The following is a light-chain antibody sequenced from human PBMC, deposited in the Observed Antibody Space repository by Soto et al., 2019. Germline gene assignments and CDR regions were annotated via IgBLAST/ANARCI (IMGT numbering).Light chain of an antibody. V-gene: IGLV3-1*01. Sequence: SYELTQPPSVSVSPGQTASITCSGDRLGSKYVCWYQQKPGQSPVLVIYQDYKRPSGVPERFSGSNSGDTATLTISGTQAMDEADYYCQAWDSSTAWVFGAGTKVTVL. CDR2: QDY. CDR3: QAWDSSTAWV. CDR1: RLGSKY. J-gene: IGLJ1*01.